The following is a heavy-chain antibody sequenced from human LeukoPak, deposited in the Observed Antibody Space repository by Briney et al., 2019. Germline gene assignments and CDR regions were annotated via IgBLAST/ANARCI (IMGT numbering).Heavy chain of an antibody. CDR3: ATGGGSYPFDY. CDR2: MSPKSGDR. CDR1: GYTFSNFD. V-gene: IGHV1-8*01. Sequence: GASVKVSCKASGYTFSNFDINWVRQATGQGLEWMGWMSPKSGDRGYARKFQGRVTMTRDTFTTTAFMELSNLRSEDTAVYYCATGGGSYPFDYWGQGTLVTVSS. J-gene: IGHJ4*02. D-gene: IGHD1-26*01.